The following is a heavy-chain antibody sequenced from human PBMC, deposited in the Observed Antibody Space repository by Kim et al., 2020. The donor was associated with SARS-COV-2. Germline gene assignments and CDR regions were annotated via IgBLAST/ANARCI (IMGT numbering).Heavy chain of an antibody. J-gene: IGHJ5*02. CDR3: ARVPYYDGYTRSFDP. CDR1: GGSISSSGYY. D-gene: IGHD3-22*01. CDR2: IYYSGST. V-gene: IGHV4-31*03. Sequence: SETLSLTCTVSGGSISSSGYYWSWIRQHPGKGLEWIGYIYYSGSTDYNPSLKSRVTISVDTSKNQFSLNLTSVTAADTAMYYCARVPYYDGYTRSFDPWGQGILVTVSS.